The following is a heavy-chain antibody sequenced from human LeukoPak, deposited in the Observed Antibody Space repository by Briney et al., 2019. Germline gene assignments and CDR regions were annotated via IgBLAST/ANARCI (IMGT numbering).Heavy chain of an antibody. J-gene: IGHJ4*02. D-gene: IGHD6-6*01. Sequence: GGSLRLSCAASGFTFSNAWMSWVRQAPGKGLEWVGRIKSKTDGGTTDYAAPVKGRFTISRDDSKNTLYLQMNSLKTEDTAVYYCTTDPHMYSSSPPFDYWGQGTLVTVSS. V-gene: IGHV3-15*01. CDR3: TTDPHMYSSSPPFDY. CDR2: IKSKTDGGTT. CDR1: GFTFSNAW.